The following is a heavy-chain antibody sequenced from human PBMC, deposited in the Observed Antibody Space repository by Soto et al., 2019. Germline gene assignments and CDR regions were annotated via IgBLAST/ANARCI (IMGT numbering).Heavy chain of an antibody. Sequence: PSETLSLTCTVSGGSISSGGYYWSWLRQHPGKGLEWIGYIYYSGSTYYNPSLKSRVTISVDTSKNQFSLKLSSVTAADTAVYYCARDTPRGYSYGSFDYWGQGTLVTVSS. CDR2: IYYSGST. V-gene: IGHV4-31*03. J-gene: IGHJ4*02. CDR1: GGSISSGGYY. CDR3: ARDTPRGYSYGSFDY. D-gene: IGHD5-18*01.